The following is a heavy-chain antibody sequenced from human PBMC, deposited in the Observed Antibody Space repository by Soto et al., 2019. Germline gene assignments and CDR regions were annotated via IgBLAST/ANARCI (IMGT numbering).Heavy chain of an antibody. Sequence: PGGSLRLSCAASGVTFSSYSMNWVRQAPGKGLEWVSSISSSSSYIYYADSVKGRFTISRDNAKNSLYLQMNSLRAEDTAVYYCARDRASYSNYYYYMDVWGKGTTVTVSS. CDR3: ARDRASYSNYYYYMDV. CDR1: GVTFSSYS. J-gene: IGHJ6*03. CDR2: ISSSSSYI. D-gene: IGHD4-4*01. V-gene: IGHV3-21*01.